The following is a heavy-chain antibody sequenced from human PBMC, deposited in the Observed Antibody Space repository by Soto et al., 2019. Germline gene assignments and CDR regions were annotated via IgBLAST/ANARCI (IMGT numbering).Heavy chain of an antibody. D-gene: IGHD2-15*01. CDR1: GFTFSSYG. CDR2: ISKDGSNA. Sequence: QVQLVESGGGVVQPGRSLRLSCAAAGFTFSSYGMHWVRQAPGKGLEWVAVISKDGSNAYYADSVKGRFTISRDNSKNTMYLQMNSLRAEDTAVYYCAKDKRVDGFDYWGQGTLVTVSS. V-gene: IGHV3-30*18. J-gene: IGHJ4*02. CDR3: AKDKRVDGFDY.